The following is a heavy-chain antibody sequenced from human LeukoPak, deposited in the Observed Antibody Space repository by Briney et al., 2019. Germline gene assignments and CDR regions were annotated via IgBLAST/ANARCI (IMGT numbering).Heavy chain of an antibody. J-gene: IGHJ3*02. CDR2: IYHSGST. D-gene: IGHD3-22*01. V-gene: IGHV4-30-2*01. Sequence: PSQTLSLTCAVSGGSISSGGYSWSWIRQPPGKGLEWIGYIYHSGSTYYNPSLKSRVTISVDRSKNQFSLKLSSVTAADTAVYYCARDTYDSSGYYYGAFDIWGQGTMVTVPS. CDR1: GGSISSGGYS. CDR3: ARDTYDSSGYYYGAFDI.